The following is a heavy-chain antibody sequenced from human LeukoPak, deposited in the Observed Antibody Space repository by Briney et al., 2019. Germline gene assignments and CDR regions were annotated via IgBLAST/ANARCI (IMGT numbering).Heavy chain of an antibody. CDR1: GFTFSSYS. D-gene: IGHD3-10*01. V-gene: IGHV3-21*01. Sequence: GGSLRLSCAASGFTFSSYSMNWVRQAPGKGLEWVSSISSSSSYIYYADSVKGRFTISRDNAKNSLYLQMNSLRAEDTAVYYCARAGSLNPLNYYDSWGQGTLVTVSS. CDR3: ARAGSLNPLNYYDS. J-gene: IGHJ4*02. CDR2: ISSSSSYI.